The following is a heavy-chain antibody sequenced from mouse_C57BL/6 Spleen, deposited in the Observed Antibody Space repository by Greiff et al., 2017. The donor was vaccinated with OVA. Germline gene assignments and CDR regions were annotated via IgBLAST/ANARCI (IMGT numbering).Heavy chain of an antibody. V-gene: IGHV14-4*01. CDR3: TNGLGRGNYFDY. CDR2: IDPENGDT. Sequence: EVQLVESGAELVRPGASVKLSCTASGFNIKDDYMHWVKQRPEQGLEWIGWIDPENGDTEYASKFQGKATITADTSSNTAYLQLSSLTSEDTAVYYCTNGLGRGNYFDYWGQGTTLTVSS. D-gene: IGHD4-1*01. CDR1: GFNIKDDY. J-gene: IGHJ2*01.